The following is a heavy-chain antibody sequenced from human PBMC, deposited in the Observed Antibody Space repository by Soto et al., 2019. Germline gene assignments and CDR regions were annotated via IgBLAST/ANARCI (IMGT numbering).Heavy chain of an antibody. Sequence: EVQILESGGGLLQPGGSLRLSCAATGFSFKTYAMNWVRQAPGKGLEWVSSIRDTGYGTFYADSVKGRFTMSRDNSNNTVYLHMTSLRADDTAVYYCTKDYCTSPSCSFDYWGQGTLVTVSS. CDR1: GFSFKTYA. J-gene: IGHJ4*02. V-gene: IGHV3-23*01. CDR3: TKDYCTSPSCSFDY. D-gene: IGHD2-2*01. CDR2: IRDTGYGT.